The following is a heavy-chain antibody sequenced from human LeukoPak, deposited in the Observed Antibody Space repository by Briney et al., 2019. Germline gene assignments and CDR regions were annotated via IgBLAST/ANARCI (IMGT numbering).Heavy chain of an antibody. V-gene: IGHV3-9*01. CDR2: ISWNSGSI. J-gene: IGHJ6*03. CDR1: GFTFDDYA. Sequence: GRSLRLSCAASGFTFDDYAMHWVRQAPGKGLEWVSGISWNSGSIGYADSVKGRFTISRDNAKNSLYLQMNSLRAEDTALHYCAKDKAYYYYYMDVWGKGTTVTVSS. CDR3: AKDKAYYYYYMDV.